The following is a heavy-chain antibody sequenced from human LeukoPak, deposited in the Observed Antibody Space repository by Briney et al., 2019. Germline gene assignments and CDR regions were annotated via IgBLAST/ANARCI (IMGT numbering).Heavy chain of an antibody. CDR2: IYSDVRRI. CDR1: GLTFSDYW. J-gene: IGHJ4*02. Sequence: GGSLRLSCAASGLTFSDYWMPWVRQAPGKGLEWVARIYSDVRRIKYADSVKGRFTISRDNAKNTLYLQMNALRVEDTAVYYCATSPVISRDWGQGTLVTVSS. D-gene: IGHD2-21*01. V-gene: IGHV3-74*03. CDR3: ATSPVISRD.